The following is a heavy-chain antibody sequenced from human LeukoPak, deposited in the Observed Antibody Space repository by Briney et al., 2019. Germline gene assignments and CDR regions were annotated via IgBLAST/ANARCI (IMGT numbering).Heavy chain of an antibody. D-gene: IGHD1-1*01. Sequence: ASVKVSCKASGYTFNNHGISWVRQAPGQGLEWMGWISTYHGDTNYAQKLQGRVTMTTVTSTSTAYMELRSLRSDDTAVYYCARAGNWNDNVYSYYYYMDVWGKGTTVTVSS. CDR1: GYTFNNHG. V-gene: IGHV1-18*01. CDR2: ISTYHGDT. J-gene: IGHJ6*03. CDR3: ARAGNWNDNVYSYYYYMDV.